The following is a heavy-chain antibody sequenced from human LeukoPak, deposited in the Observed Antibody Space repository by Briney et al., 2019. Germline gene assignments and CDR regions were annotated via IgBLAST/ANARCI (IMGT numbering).Heavy chain of an antibody. CDR2: ISGSGGST. CDR1: GFTFSSYA. V-gene: IGHV3-23*01. CDR3: AKDIGAVAGYAFDI. Sequence: GGSLRLSCAASGFTFSSYAMSWVRQAPGKGLEWASAISGSGGSTYYADSVKGRFTISRDNSKNSLYLQMNSLRAEDTALYYCAKDIGAVAGYAFDIWGQGTMVTVSS. J-gene: IGHJ3*02. D-gene: IGHD6-19*01.